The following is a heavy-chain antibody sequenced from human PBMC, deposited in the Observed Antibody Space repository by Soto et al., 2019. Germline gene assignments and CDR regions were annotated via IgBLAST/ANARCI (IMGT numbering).Heavy chain of an antibody. D-gene: IGHD3-3*01. CDR1: GYTFTSYA. J-gene: IGHJ5*02. CDR2: INAGNGNT. Sequence: ASVKVSCKASGYTFTSYAMHWVRQAPGQRIEWKGWINAGNGNTKYSQKFQGRVTITRDTSASTAYMELSSLRSEDTAVYYCAHYDLWSGYQLDPWGQGTLVTVSS. CDR3: AHYDLWSGYQLDP. V-gene: IGHV1-3*01.